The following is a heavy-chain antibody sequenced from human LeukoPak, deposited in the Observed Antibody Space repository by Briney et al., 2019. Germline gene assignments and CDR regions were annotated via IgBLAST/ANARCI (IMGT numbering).Heavy chain of an antibody. D-gene: IGHD3-22*01. CDR1: GYTFTGYY. CDR3: ARDPPSYDSSGYYYVDYFDY. CDR2: IIPIFGTA. J-gene: IGHJ4*02. Sequence: GASVKVSCKASGYTFTGYYMHWVLQAPGQGLEWMGRIIPIFGTANYAQKFQGRVTITTDESTSTAYMELSSLRSEDTAVYYCARDPPSYDSSGYYYVDYFDYWGQGTLVTVSS. V-gene: IGHV1-69*05.